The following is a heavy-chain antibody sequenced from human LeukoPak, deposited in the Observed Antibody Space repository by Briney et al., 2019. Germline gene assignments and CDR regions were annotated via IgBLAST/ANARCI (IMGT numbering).Heavy chain of an antibody. CDR1: GFTFGDYA. Sequence: GRSLRLSCTASGFTFGDYAMSWFRQAPGKGLEWVGFIRSKAYGGTTEYAASVKGRFTISRDGSKSIAYLQMNSLKTEDTAVYYCTKLAKYFYGSETYYFFEHWGQGTPVTASS. D-gene: IGHD3-10*01. J-gene: IGHJ4*02. CDR3: TKLAKYFYGSETYYFFEH. CDR2: IRSKAYGGTT. V-gene: IGHV3-49*01.